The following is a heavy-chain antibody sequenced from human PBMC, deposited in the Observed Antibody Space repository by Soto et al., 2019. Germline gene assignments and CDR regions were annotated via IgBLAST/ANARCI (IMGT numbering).Heavy chain of an antibody. D-gene: IGHD3-22*01. J-gene: IGHJ4*02. CDR1: GGAVSSGTYY. CDR3: PRSMYYDDSSGYSKEYYFEY. CDR2: IYYSGTT. V-gene: IGHV4-61*01. Sequence: SETLSLTCTVSGGAVSSGTYYWSWIRRPPGKGLEWFGYIYYSGTTNYNPSLKSRVTISVDPSNNKSSRKLNSVTAADTAVYYCPRSMYYDDSSGYSKEYYFEYWRPGTLVTVCS.